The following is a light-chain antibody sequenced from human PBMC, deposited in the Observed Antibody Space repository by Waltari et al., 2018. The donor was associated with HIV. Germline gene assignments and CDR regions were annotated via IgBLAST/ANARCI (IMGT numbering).Light chain of an antibody. CDR3: QQYFRIPPT. CDR1: RTILFSSDNRNY. CDR2: WAS. J-gene: IGKJ4*01. Sequence: DIVMTQSPDSLPVSLCERATLHCPSSRTILFSSDNRNYLAWYQQKPRQPPKLLISWASTRESGVPDRFSGSGSGTDFTLTITRLQAEDVAVYHCQQYFRIPPTFGGGTKVEIK. V-gene: IGKV4-1*01.